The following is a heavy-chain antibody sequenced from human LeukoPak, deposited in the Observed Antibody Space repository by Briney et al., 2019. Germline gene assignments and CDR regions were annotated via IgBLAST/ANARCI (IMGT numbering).Heavy chain of an antibody. CDR3: AREESCTSCYRGWFDP. D-gene: IGHD2-2*01. Sequence: ASVKVSCKASGYTFTSYYMHWVRQAPGQGLEWMGIINPSGGSTSYAQKFQGRVTMTRDMSTSTVYMELSSLRSEDTAVYYCAREESCTSCYRGWFDPWGQGTLVTVFS. V-gene: IGHV1-46*01. CDR2: INPSGGST. CDR1: GYTFTSYY. J-gene: IGHJ5*02.